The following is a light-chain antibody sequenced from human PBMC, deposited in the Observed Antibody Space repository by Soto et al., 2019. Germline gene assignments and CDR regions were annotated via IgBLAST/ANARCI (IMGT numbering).Light chain of an antibody. CDR2: DVS. Sequence: QSALTQPRSVSGSPGQSVTISCTGTSSDVGGYNYVSWYQQHPGKAPKLMIYDVSKRPSGVPDRFSGSKSGNTASLTISGLQAEDEAGYYCCSYAGTYTFGVFGGGTQLTVL. CDR1: SSDVGGYNY. CDR3: CSYAGTYTFGV. J-gene: IGLJ3*02. V-gene: IGLV2-11*01.